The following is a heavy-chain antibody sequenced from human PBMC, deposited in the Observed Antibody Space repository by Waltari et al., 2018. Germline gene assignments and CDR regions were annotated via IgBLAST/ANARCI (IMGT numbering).Heavy chain of an antibody. Sequence: QVQLQQWGAGLLKSSETLSLPCAVYGGSFSGYYCSWIRPPPGKGLEWIGEINHSGSTNYNPSLKSRVTISVDTSKNQFSLKLSSVTAADTAVYYCARHARITIFGVVIPNWFDPWGQGTLVTVSS. CDR2: INHSGST. CDR3: ARHARITIFGVVIPNWFDP. CDR1: GGSFSGYY. J-gene: IGHJ5*02. V-gene: IGHV4-34*01. D-gene: IGHD3-3*01.